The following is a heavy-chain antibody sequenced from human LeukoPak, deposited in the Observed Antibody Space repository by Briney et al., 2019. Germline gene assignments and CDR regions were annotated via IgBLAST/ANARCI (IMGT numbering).Heavy chain of an antibody. V-gene: IGHV6-1*01. Sequence: SQTLSLTCAISGDSVSSNSAAWNWVRQSPSRGLEWLGRTYQRSKWYNDYAVSVKSRITINPDISKNQFSLQLNSVTPEDTAVYYCARSPSPYSSGWYFDYWGQGTLVTVSS. CDR1: GDSVSSNSAA. CDR3: ARSPSPYSSGWYFDY. CDR2: TYQRSKWYN. D-gene: IGHD6-19*01. J-gene: IGHJ4*02.